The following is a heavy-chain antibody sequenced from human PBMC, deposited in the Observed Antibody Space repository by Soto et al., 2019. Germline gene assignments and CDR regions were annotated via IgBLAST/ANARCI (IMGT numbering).Heavy chain of an antibody. CDR1: GFSLSTTGVV. V-gene: IGHV2-5*02. CDR2: LYWDDAK. J-gene: IGHJ4*02. CDR3: VHETPVTTGGDF. D-gene: IGHD4-17*01. Sequence: QITLKESGPTLVKPTQTLTLTCTFSGFSLSTTGVVVGWIRQPPGKALDWLALLYWDDAKRYSPSLKSRLTITKDASKNQVVLTMTNMDPRDTATYYCVHETPVTTGGDFWGQGTLVAVSS.